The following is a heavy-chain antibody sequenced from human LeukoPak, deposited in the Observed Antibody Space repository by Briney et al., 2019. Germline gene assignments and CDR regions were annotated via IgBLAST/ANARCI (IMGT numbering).Heavy chain of an antibody. V-gene: IGHV3-48*01. D-gene: IGHD6-13*01. CDR3: AKSRSSWAEYFQH. Sequence: GGSLRLSCAASGFTFSSYSMNWVRQAPGKGLEWVSYISSSSSTIYYADSVKGRFTISRDNSKNTLYLQMNSLRVEDTAVYYCAKSRSSWAEYFQHWGQGTLVTVSS. J-gene: IGHJ1*01. CDR2: ISSSSSTI. CDR1: GFTFSSYS.